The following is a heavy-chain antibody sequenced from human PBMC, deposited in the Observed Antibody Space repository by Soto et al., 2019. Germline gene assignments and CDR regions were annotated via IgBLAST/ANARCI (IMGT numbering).Heavy chain of an antibody. CDR3: XXGXXXXXGSPPDY. CDR1: GFTFSNYA. D-gene: IGHD3-10*01. CDR2: LNGSGGST. Sequence: EVRLLESGGGLVQPGGSLRLSCAASGFTFSNYAMTWVRQAXGKGLEWVSGLNGSGGSTSSADSVKGRFAISRDNSKNTLYLQMNSLRDGDXAXXXXXXGXXXXXGSPPDYWGQGTLVTVSS. V-gene: IGHV3-23*01. J-gene: IGHJ4*02.